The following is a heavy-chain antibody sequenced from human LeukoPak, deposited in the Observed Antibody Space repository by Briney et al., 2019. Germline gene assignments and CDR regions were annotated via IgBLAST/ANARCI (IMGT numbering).Heavy chain of an antibody. V-gene: IGHV3-21*01. CDR1: GFTFSSYS. CDR3: ARKGLGGSDAFEI. Sequence: GGSLRLSCAASGFTFSSYSMNWVRQAPGKGLEWVSSISSSSSYIYYADSVKGRFTISRDNAKNSLYLQMNSLRAEDTAVYYCARKGLGGSDAFEIWGQGTMVTVSS. CDR2: ISSSSSYI. D-gene: IGHD1-14*01. J-gene: IGHJ3*02.